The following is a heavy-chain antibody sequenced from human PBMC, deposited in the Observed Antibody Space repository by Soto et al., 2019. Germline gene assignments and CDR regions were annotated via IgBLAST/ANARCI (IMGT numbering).Heavy chain of an antibody. D-gene: IGHD6-13*01. Sequence: PSETLSLTCTVSGGSISSYYWSWIRQPPGKGLEWIGYIYYSGSTNYNPSLKSRVTISVDTSKSQFSLKLSSVTAADTAVYYCARDRAAAALFDTWGQGTLVTVSS. CDR1: GGSISSYY. V-gene: IGHV4-59*01. CDR2: IYYSGST. J-gene: IGHJ5*02. CDR3: ARDRAAAALFDT.